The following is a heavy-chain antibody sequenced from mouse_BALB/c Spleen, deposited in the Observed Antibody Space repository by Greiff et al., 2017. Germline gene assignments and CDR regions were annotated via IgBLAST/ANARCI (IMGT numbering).Heavy chain of an antibody. CDR2: ISSGGSYT. V-gene: IGHV5-6-4*01. CDR3: TRDGVYDY. CDR1: GFTFSSYT. J-gene: IGHJ2*01. Sequence: EVKLMESGGGLVKPGGSLKLSCAASGFTFSSYTMSWVRQTPEKRLEWVATISSGGSYTYYPDSVKGRFTISRDNAKNTLYLQMSSLKSEDTAMYYCTRDGVYDYWGQGTTLTVSS.